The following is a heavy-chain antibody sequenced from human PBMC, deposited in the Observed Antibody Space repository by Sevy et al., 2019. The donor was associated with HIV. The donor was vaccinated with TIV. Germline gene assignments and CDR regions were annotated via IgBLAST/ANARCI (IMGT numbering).Heavy chain of an antibody. CDR2: ISGSGGST. V-gene: IGHV3-23*01. CDR1: GFTFRSYV. CDR3: AKAKTVAAGFDY. D-gene: IGHD2-15*01. J-gene: IGHJ4*02. Sequence: GGSLRLSCVASGFTFRSYVMSCVRQAPGKGLEWVSSISGSGGSTYYADSVKGRFTISRDNFKSTLYLQMNSLRAEDTAVYYCAKAKTVAAGFDYWGQGTLVTVSS.